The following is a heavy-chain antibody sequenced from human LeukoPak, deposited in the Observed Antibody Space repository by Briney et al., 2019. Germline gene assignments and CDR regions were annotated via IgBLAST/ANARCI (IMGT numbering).Heavy chain of an antibody. CDR1: GGSFSGYY. V-gene: IGHV4-34*01. Sequence: SETLSLTCAVYGGSFSGYYWSWIRQPPGKGLEWIGKINHSGSTNYNPSLKSRVTISVDTSKNQFSLKLSSVTAADTAVYYCARPVTMVRGVRVDAFDIWGQGTMVTVSS. J-gene: IGHJ3*02. CDR3: ARPVTMVRGVRVDAFDI. D-gene: IGHD3-10*01. CDR2: INHSGST.